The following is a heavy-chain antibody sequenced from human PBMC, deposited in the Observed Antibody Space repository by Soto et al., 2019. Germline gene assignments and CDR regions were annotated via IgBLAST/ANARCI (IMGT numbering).Heavy chain of an antibody. J-gene: IGHJ5*02. CDR2: IDYNGVT. Sequence: PSETLSLTCTVSGGSIYRSGYYWGWIRQPPGRGLEWIGNIDYNGVTYSNPSLESRVTISRDTSKNQFSLKLTSVTAADTALYYCGKVLVGATGHTDSDPWGPGTLVTVSS. CDR3: GKVLVGATGHTDSDP. D-gene: IGHD2-15*01. CDR1: GGSIYRSGYY. V-gene: IGHV4-39*01.